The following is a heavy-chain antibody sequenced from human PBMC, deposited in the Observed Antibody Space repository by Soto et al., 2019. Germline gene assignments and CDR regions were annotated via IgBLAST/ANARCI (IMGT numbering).Heavy chain of an antibody. CDR3: AKGRITGTTPGGLDT. Sequence: QVQLVESGGGVVQPGRSLRLSCAASGFNFRRYGMYWVRKATGKGMAWVAVISDDGSYKYYKDVVKGRFTISSDNSKNTGDLQRNSLKYEDTAGFYWAKGRITGTTPGGLDTWRQGPMVTVSS. CDR2: ISDDGSYK. J-gene: IGHJ3*02. V-gene: IGHV3-30*18. D-gene: IGHD1-20*01. CDR1: GFNFRRYG.